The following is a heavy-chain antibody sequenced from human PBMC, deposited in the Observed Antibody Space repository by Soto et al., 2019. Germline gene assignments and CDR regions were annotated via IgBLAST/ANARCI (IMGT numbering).Heavy chain of an antibody. Sequence: ASVKVSCKVSGYTLTELSMHWVRQAPGQGLEWMGWISAYNGNTNYAQKLQGRVTMTTDTSTSTAYMELRSLRSDDTAVYYCARKAYDSSGYPVFDYWGQGTLVTVSS. CDR1: GYTLTELS. CDR3: ARKAYDSSGYPVFDY. D-gene: IGHD3-22*01. CDR2: ISAYNGNT. J-gene: IGHJ4*02. V-gene: IGHV1-18*01.